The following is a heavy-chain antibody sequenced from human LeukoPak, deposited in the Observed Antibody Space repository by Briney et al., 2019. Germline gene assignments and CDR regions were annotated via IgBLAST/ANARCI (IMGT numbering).Heavy chain of an antibody. CDR3: ARLPVVIGTRSRPDY. D-gene: IGHD4-23*01. CDR1: GGSISSSSHY. J-gene: IGHJ4*02. Sequence: SETLSLTCTVSGGSISSSSHYWGWIRQPPGKGLEWIGSIYYSGSTYYNPSLRSRVTISVDTSKNQFSLKLSSVTAADTAVYYCARLPVVIGTRSRPDYWGQGTLVTVSS. V-gene: IGHV4-39*01. CDR2: IYYSGST.